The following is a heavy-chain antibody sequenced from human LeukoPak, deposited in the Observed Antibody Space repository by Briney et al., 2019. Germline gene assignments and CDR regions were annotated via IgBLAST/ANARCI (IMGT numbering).Heavy chain of an antibody. D-gene: IGHD3-3*01. V-gene: IGHV1-3*01. CDR3: ARDHRATYYDFWSGYSYYFDY. Sequence: ASVKVSCKASGYTFTSYAMHWVRQAPGQRLEWMGWINAGNGNTKYSQKFQGRVTITRDTSASTAYMELRSLRSDDTAVYYCARDHRATYYDFWSGYSYYFDYWGQGTLVTASS. J-gene: IGHJ4*02. CDR2: INAGNGNT. CDR1: GYTFTSYA.